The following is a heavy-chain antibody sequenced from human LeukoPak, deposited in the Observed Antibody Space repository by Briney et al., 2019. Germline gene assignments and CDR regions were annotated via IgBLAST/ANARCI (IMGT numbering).Heavy chain of an antibody. J-gene: IGHJ4*02. CDR1: GFTVSSDY. D-gene: IGHD3-10*01. CDR2: FYSGGST. V-gene: IGHV3-66*01. Sequence: GGSLRLSCAASGFTVSSDYMNWVRQAPGEGLEWVSIFYSGGSTYYADSVKGRFTISRDNSKNTLYLQMNSLRGGDTAVYYCARSAFGSSRLSFDYWGQGTLVTVSS. CDR3: ARSAFGSSRLSFDY.